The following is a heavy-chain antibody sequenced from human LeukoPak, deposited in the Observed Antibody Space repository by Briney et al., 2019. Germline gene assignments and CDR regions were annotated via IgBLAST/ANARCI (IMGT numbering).Heavy chain of an antibody. CDR1: GLTFSSYA. CDR2: ISGSGGST. CDR3: AKGRTYYDILTGYDY. Sequence: GGSLRLSCPASGLTFSSYAMSWVRQAPGKGLEWVSGISGSGGSTYYADSVKGRFTIPRDHSKNTLYLQVNSLRAEDTAVYYCAKGRTYYDILTGYDYWGQGTLVTVS. D-gene: IGHD3-9*01. J-gene: IGHJ4*02. V-gene: IGHV3-23*01.